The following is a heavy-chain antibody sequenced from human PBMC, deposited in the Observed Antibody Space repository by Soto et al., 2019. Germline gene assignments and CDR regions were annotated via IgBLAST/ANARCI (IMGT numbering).Heavy chain of an antibody. Sequence: GGSLRLSCAASGFTFSNAWMSWVRQAPGKGLEWVGRIKSKTDGGTTDYAAPVKGRFTISRDDSKNTLYLQMNSLKTEDTAVYYCYAGSGSYYTGTLGSQSYWGQGTLVTVSS. CDR3: YAGSGSYYTGTLGSQSY. J-gene: IGHJ4*02. CDR2: IKSKTDGGTT. CDR1: GFTFSNAW. V-gene: IGHV3-15*01. D-gene: IGHD3-10*01.